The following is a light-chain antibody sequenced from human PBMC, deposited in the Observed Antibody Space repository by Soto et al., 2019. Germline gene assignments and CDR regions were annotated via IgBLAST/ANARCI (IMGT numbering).Light chain of an antibody. CDR3: SSYTGSSTLVV. V-gene: IGLV2-14*01. Sequence: QAVVTQPASVSGSPGQSITISCTGTSSDVGGYNYVSWYQQHPGKAPKLMIYDVSDRPSGVSNRFSGSKSGNTASLTISRIQAEDEADYYCSSYTGSSTLVVFGGGTKVTVL. CDR2: DVS. J-gene: IGLJ2*01. CDR1: SSDVGGYNY.